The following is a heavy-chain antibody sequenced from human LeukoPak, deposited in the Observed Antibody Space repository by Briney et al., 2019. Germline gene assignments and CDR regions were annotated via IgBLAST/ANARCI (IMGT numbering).Heavy chain of an antibody. Sequence: SVKVSRKASGGAFSSYAITWVRQAPGQGLEWMGGIIPIFGAANYAQKFQGRVTITTDESTSTAYMELSSLRSEDTAVYYCARGYCSSTSCYLYFDYWGQGTLVTVSS. CDR2: IIPIFGAA. V-gene: IGHV1-69*05. D-gene: IGHD2-2*01. CDR1: GGAFSSYA. J-gene: IGHJ4*02. CDR3: ARGYCSSTSCYLYFDY.